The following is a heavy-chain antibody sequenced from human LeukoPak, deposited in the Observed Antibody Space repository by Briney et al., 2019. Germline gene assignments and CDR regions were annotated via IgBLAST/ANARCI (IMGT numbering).Heavy chain of an antibody. D-gene: IGHD3-16*01. CDR3: ARRGGGNTGGFYFDY. V-gene: IGHV4-30-2*01. CDR1: GGSISSGGYY. CDR2: IYHSGST. J-gene: IGHJ4*02. Sequence: PSETLSLTCTVSGGSISSGGYYWSWIRQPPGKGLEWIGYIYHSGSTYYNPSFQGQVTISADKSIKTAYLQWSSLKASDTAMYYCARRGGGNTGGFYFDYWGQGSLVTVSS.